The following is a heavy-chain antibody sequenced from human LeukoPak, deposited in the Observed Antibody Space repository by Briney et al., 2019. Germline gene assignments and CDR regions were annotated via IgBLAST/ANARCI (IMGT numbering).Heavy chain of an antibody. CDR3: ARDLGYYDSSGYYRGAEYFQH. J-gene: IGHJ1*01. CDR2: ISSSGSTI. Sequence: GGSLRLSCAASGFTFSSYRMNWVRQAPGKGLEWVSYISSSGSTIYYADSVKGRFTISRDNAKNSLYLQMNSLRAEDTAVYYCARDLGYYDSSGYYRGAEYFQHWGQGTLVTVSS. D-gene: IGHD3-22*01. CDR1: GFTFSSYR. V-gene: IGHV3-48*04.